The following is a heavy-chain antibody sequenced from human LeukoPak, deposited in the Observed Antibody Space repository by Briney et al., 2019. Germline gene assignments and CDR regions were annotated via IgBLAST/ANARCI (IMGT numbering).Heavy chain of an antibody. CDR2: ISAYNGNT. V-gene: IGHV1-18*01. CDR1: GYTFSNHG. Sequence: ASVKVSCKTSGYTFSNHGVSWVRQAPGQRLEWMGWISAYNGNTDYALRFQDRITLTTDTSTSTAFMDLRSLSSDDTATYYCARDYRHTTYSFDNRGFSDWGQGTLVTVSS. J-gene: IGHJ4*02. CDR3: ARDYRHTTYSFDNRGFSD. D-gene: IGHD1-26*01.